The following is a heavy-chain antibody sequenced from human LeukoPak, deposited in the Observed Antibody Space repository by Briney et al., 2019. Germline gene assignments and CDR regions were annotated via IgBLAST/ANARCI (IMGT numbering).Heavy chain of an antibody. CDR3: ARDPPILTGPYYYYMDV. CDR1: GFTFSSYS. D-gene: IGHD3-9*01. V-gene: IGHV3-21*06. CDR2: ISSSSSYI. J-gene: IGHJ6*03. Sequence: NPGGSLRLSCAASGFTFSSYSMNWVRQAPGKGLEWVSSISSSSSYIYYADSVRGRFIISRDNAKNSLYLQMNSLRAEDTAVYYCARDPPILTGPYYYYMDVWGKGTTVTISS.